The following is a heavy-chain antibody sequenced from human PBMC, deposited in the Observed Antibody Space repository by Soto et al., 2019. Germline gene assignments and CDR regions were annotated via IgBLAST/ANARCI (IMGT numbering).Heavy chain of an antibody. CDR2: IHSSGSI. Sequence: QVQLLESGPGLVRPSQTLSLTCTVSGGSINTAGDYWNWMRQRPGEGLEWIGSIHSSGSIYYTPPLKGRVMVSADPSNNQFSLSLDSVSPAVTAVHYCVRGKRGPWYFDLWGRGTPVGVSS. J-gene: IGHJ2*01. V-gene: IGHV4-31*03. D-gene: IGHD3-10*01. CDR3: VRGKRGPWYFDL. CDR1: GGSINTAGDY.